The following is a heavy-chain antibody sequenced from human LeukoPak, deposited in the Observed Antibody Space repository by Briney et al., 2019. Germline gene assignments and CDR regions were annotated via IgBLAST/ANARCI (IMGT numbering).Heavy chain of an antibody. V-gene: IGHV4-61*02. Sequence: SETLSLTCTVSGGSISSGSYYWSWIRQPAGKGLEWIGRIYISGCTNYNPSIKSRVTLSEDTSKNQFSLRLSSVTAADTAVYYCARNEVAPSYFDYWGQGTLVTVSS. J-gene: IGHJ4*02. CDR2: IYISGCT. CDR1: GGSISSGSYY. CDR3: ARNEVAPSYFDY. D-gene: IGHD1-1*01.